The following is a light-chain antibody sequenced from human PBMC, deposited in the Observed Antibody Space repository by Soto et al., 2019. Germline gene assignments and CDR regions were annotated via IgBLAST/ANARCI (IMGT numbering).Light chain of an antibody. Sequence: EIVMTQTPATLSVSPGERPTLSCRASQSVSSNLAWYQQKPGQAPXXLIYGASNRATGIPDRLSGSGSGTDFTLTISRLEPEDFAVYDCQQYGSSGTFGQGTKVDI. CDR1: QSVSSN. J-gene: IGKJ1*01. CDR3: QQYGSSGT. CDR2: GAS. V-gene: IGKV3-20*01.